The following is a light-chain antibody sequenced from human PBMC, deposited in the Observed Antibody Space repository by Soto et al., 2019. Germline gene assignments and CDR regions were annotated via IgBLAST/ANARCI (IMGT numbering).Light chain of an antibody. CDR2: DDS. V-gene: IGLV3-21*02. Sequence: SYELTQPPSVSVAPGHTARIACGGNYIGTKSVHWYQQKPGQAPVLVVYDDSDRPSGIPERFSGSNSGNTATLTIRRVEAGDEADYYCQVWDRTSVVFGGGTKVTVL. CDR1: YIGTKS. J-gene: IGLJ3*02. CDR3: QVWDRTSVV.